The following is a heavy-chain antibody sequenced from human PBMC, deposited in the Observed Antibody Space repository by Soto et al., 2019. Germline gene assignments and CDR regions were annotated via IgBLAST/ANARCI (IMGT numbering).Heavy chain of an antibody. CDR1: GDTFTNDG. V-gene: IGHV1-18*01. Sequence: ASVKVSCKASGDTFTNDGISWVRQAPGQGLEWMGWISPDTGYTNYAQNLQGRVTLTTDPFTNTAYMELRNLRSDDTALYFCARDPAVSTDPLDFWGQGTLVTVSS. CDR3: ARDPAVSTDPLDF. D-gene: IGHD4-17*01. J-gene: IGHJ4*02. CDR2: ISPDTGYT.